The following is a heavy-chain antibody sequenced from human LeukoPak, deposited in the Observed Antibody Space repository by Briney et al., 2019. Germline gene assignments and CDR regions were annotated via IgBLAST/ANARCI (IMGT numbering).Heavy chain of an antibody. D-gene: IGHD4-17*01. CDR3: ARGTVTFYYFDY. CDR2: IYYSGSI. Sequence: SETLSLTCTVSGGSISGYYWSWIRQPPGKGLEWIGYIYYSGSINYNPSLKSRVTISVDTSKNQFSLKLSSVTAADTAVYYCARGTVTFYYFDYWGQGTLVTVSS. J-gene: IGHJ4*02. CDR1: GGSISGYY. V-gene: IGHV4-59*01.